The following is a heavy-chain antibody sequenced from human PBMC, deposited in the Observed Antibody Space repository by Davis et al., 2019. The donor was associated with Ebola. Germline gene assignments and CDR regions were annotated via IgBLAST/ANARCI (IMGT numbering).Heavy chain of an antibody. D-gene: IGHD3-22*01. J-gene: IGHJ4*02. CDR2: ISSSSSYI. CDR3: AKNGEEYYYDSSGYYIYPGCLDY. Sequence: PGGSLRLSCAASGFTFSSYSMNWVRQAPGKGLEWVSSISSSSSYIYYADSVKGRFTISRDNAKNSLYLQMNSLRAEDTAVYYCAKNGEEYYYDSSGYYIYPGCLDYWGQGTLVTVSS. CDR1: GFTFSSYS. V-gene: IGHV3-21*04.